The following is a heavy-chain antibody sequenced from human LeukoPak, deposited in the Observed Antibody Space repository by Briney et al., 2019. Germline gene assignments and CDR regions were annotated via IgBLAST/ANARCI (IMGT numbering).Heavy chain of an antibody. CDR2: ISGSGGST. J-gene: IGHJ4*02. V-gene: IGHV3-23*01. CDR1: GFTFSSYA. D-gene: IGHD1-14*01. Sequence: GGSLRLSCAASGFTFSSYAMSWVRQAPGKGLEWVSAISGSGGSTYYTDSVKGRFTISRDNPKNTLFLQMNSLRAEDMALYYCVKDTLLNRNSPSYFDYWGQGTLVTVSS. CDR3: VKDTLLNRNSPSYFDY.